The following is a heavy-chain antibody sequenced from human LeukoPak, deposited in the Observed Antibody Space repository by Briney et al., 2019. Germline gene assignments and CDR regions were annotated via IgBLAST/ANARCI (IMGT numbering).Heavy chain of an antibody. J-gene: IGHJ3*02. Sequence: PGGSLRLSCAASGFTFSSYSMKWVRQAPGKGLEWVSSISSSSSYIYYADSVKGRFTISRDNAKNSLYLQMNSLRAEDTAVYYCARDLVGATLDAFDIWGQGTMVTVSS. CDR2: ISSSSSYI. V-gene: IGHV3-21*01. CDR1: GFTFSSYS. D-gene: IGHD1-26*01. CDR3: ARDLVGATLDAFDI.